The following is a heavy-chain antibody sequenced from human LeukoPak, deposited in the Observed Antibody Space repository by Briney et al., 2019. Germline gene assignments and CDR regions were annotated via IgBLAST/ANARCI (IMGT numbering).Heavy chain of an antibody. Sequence: SETLSLTCTVSGGXISSHYCTWIRQPPGKGLEWIGYIYYRGGTNYNPSLQSRVTISVDTSKNQFSLKVTSVTAADTAVYYCARTYCSGGSCHFDYWGQGTLVTVSS. CDR3: ARTYCSGGSCHFDY. CDR2: IYYRGGT. V-gene: IGHV4-59*11. CDR1: GGXISSHY. J-gene: IGHJ4*02. D-gene: IGHD2-15*01.